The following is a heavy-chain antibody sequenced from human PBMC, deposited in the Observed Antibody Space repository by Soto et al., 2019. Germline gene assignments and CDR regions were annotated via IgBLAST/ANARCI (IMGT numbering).Heavy chain of an antibody. V-gene: IGHV3-74*01. CDR1: GFTFSSYW. J-gene: IGHJ4*02. CDR3: ARDLSDILTGYYYFDY. Sequence: GGSLRLSCAASGFTFSSYWMHWVRQAPGKGLVWVSRINSDGSSTSYADSVKGRFTISRDNAKNTLFLQMNSLRAEDTAVYYCARDLSDILTGYYYFDYWGQGTLVTVSS. CDR2: INSDGSST. D-gene: IGHD3-9*01.